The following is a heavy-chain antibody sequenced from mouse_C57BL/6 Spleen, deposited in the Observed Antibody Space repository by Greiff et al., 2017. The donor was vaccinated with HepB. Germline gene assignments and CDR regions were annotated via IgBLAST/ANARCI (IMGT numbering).Heavy chain of an antibody. CDR3: ARSPGGQLRYFDV. J-gene: IGHJ1*03. CDR2: IDPSDSYT. CDR1: GYTFTSYW. Sequence: VQLQQPGAELVMPGASVKLSCKASGYTFTSYWMHWVKQRPGQGLEWIGEIDPSDSYTNYNQKFKGKSTLTVDKSSSTAYMQLSRLTSEDSAVYYCARSPGGQLRYFDVWGTGTTVTVSS. V-gene: IGHV1-69*01. D-gene: IGHD6-1*01.